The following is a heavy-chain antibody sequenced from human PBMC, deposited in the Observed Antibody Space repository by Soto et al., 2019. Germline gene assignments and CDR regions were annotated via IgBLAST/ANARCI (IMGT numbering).Heavy chain of an antibody. Sequence: SQTLSLTCAISGDSVSSNSAAWNWIRQSPSRGLEWLGRAYYRSKWYNDYAVPVKSRITINPDTTKNQISLQVNSVAPGDTAVDYCAREWAGTHYFDYWGQGNLVTVSS. CDR2: AYYRSKWYN. J-gene: IGHJ4*02. CDR3: AREWAGTHYFDY. CDR1: GDSVSSNSAA. V-gene: IGHV6-1*01. D-gene: IGHD6-19*01.